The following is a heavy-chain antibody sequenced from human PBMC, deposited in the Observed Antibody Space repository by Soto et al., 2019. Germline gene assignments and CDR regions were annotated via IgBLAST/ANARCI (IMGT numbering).Heavy chain of an antibody. D-gene: IGHD3-3*01. J-gene: IGHJ4*02. V-gene: IGHV3-30-3*01. CDR2: ISYDGSNK. Sequence: RLACAASGFTFRSCAIHWVRQAKGKGLEWVALISYDGSNKYYADSVKGRFTISRDNSKNTLYLQMNSLRAEDTAVYYCARDKRDLRFLEWSYYFDYWGQGTLVTVSS. CDR3: ARDKRDLRFLEWSYYFDY. CDR1: GFTFRSCA.